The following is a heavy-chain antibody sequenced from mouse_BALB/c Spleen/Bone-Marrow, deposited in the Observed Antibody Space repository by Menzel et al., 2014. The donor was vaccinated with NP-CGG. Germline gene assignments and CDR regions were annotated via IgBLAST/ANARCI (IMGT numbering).Heavy chain of an antibody. V-gene: IGHV1-5*01. D-gene: IGHD1-1*01. Sequence: EVQLVESGTVLARPGASVKMSCKASGYTFTSYWMHWVKQRPGQGLEWIGAIYPGNSDTSYNQKFKGKAKLTAVTSTSTAYMELSSLTNEDSAVYYCTRCPYYYGSRNYYAMDYWGQGTSVTVSS. CDR1: GYTFTSYW. CDR2: IYPGNSDT. J-gene: IGHJ4*01. CDR3: TRCPYYYGSRNYYAMDY.